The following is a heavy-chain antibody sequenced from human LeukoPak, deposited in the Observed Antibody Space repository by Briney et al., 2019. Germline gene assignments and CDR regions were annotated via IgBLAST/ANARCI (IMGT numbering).Heavy chain of an antibody. D-gene: IGHD5/OR15-5a*01. CDR3: ARDPTQYLRYGHFDY. Sequence: PGGSLRLSCAASGFTFSSYWMSWVRQAPGKGLDWVAYIRYDGSSEFYADSVKGRFTISRDSSKNTVFLQMNSLRAEDTAVYYCARDPTQYLRYGHFDYWGQGTLVTVSS. CDR1: GFTFSSYW. CDR2: IRYDGSSE. V-gene: IGHV3-30*02. J-gene: IGHJ4*02.